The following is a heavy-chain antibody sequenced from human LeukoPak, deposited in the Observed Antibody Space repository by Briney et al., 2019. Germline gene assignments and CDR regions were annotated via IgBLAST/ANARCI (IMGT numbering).Heavy chain of an antibody. CDR1: GFTVSSNY. Sequence: GGSLRLSCAASGFTVSSNYMSWVRQAPGKGLEWVSGFGGEGGDDTYYADSVKGRFTISRDNAKNTLYLQMNNLRTEDTAVYYCAKDEDCTISGNYYDALDVWGQGTLVTVS. V-gene: IGHV3-53*01. J-gene: IGHJ3*01. D-gene: IGHD1-26*01. CDR2: FGGEGGDDT. CDR3: AKDEDCTISGNYYDALDV.